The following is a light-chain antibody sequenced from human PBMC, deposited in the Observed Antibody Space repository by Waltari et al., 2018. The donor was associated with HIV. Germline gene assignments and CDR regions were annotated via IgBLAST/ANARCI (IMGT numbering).Light chain of an antibody. CDR3: QSYDRSLSGYVV. V-gene: IGLV1-40*01. CDR2: GNS. Sequence: QSLLTQPPSVSGAPGQRVTISCTGSSSNIGAGFDVHWSQQLPGTVPKLLIYGNSNRPSGVPHRFSGSKSGTSASLAITGLQAEDEADYYCQSYDRSLSGYVVFGGGTKLTVL. CDR1: SSNIGAGFD. J-gene: IGLJ2*01.